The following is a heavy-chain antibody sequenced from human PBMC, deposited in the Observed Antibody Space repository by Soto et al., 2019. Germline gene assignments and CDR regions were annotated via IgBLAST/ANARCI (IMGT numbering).Heavy chain of an antibody. J-gene: IGHJ6*02. CDR2: MNPNSGNT. CDR3: ARGLMIFGVVAAPGYGMDV. V-gene: IGHV1-8*01. CDR1: GYTFTSYD. Sequence: ASVKVSCKASGYTFTSYDINWVRQATGQGLEWMGWMNPNSGNTGYAQKFQGRVTMTRNTSISTAYMELSSLRSEDTAVYYCARGLMIFGVVAAPGYGMDVWGQGTTVTVSS. D-gene: IGHD3-3*01.